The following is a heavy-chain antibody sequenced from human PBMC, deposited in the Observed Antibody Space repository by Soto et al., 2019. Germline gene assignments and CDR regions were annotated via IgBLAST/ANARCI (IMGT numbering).Heavy chain of an antibody. CDR3: ASFYYYSSGYSDAFDF. J-gene: IGHJ3*01. CDR2: IYYSGST. Sequence: SETLSLTCTVSGGSISSYYWSWIRQPPGKGLEWIGYIYYSGSTNYNPSLKSRVTISVDTSKNQFSLKLSSVTAADTAVYYCASFYYYSSGYSDAFDFWGQGTMDPVSS. V-gene: IGHV4-59*01. CDR1: GGSISSYY. D-gene: IGHD3-22*01.